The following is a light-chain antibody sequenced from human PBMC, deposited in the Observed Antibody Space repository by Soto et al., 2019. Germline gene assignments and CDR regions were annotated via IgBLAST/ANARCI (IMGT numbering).Light chain of an antibody. CDR2: EVS. Sequence: QSALTQPASVSGSPGQSITISCTGTRSDVGGYNSVCWHQQHPGKAPKLIIYEVSNRPSGISDRFSASKSGNTASLTISGLQADDEADYYYSSFTTTNTWVFGGGTKLTVL. CDR1: RSDVGGYNS. J-gene: IGLJ3*02. V-gene: IGLV2-14*01. CDR3: SSFTTTNTWV.